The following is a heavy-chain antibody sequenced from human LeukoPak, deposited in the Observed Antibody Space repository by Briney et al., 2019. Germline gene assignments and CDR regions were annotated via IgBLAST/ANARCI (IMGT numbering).Heavy chain of an antibody. D-gene: IGHD2-2*01. Sequence: PSETLSLTCTVSGGSISHYYWTWIRQPPGKGLEWIGYIFSNGSTNYNPSLKSRVAISLDTSKRQFSLRLTSVTAADTAVYYCARDGCSSTSCYSDYYYGMDVWGQGTTVTVSS. J-gene: IGHJ6*02. CDR1: GGSISHYY. V-gene: IGHV4-59*01. CDR3: ARDGCSSTSCYSDYYYGMDV. CDR2: IFSNGST.